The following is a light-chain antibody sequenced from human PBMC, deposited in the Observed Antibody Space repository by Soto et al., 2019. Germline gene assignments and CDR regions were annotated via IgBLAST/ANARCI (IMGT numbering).Light chain of an antibody. CDR3: HLRRTSPPHT. Sequence: EIVLTQSPATLSLSPGERATLSCRASQSVSSYLAWYQQKPGQAPRLLIYEASNRATGIQARVSGSGSGTACPLTIIRLEPADLSVYCCHLRRTSPPHTSGGGKTLEIK. CDR2: EAS. J-gene: IGKJ4*01. CDR1: QSVSSY. V-gene: IGKV3-11*01.